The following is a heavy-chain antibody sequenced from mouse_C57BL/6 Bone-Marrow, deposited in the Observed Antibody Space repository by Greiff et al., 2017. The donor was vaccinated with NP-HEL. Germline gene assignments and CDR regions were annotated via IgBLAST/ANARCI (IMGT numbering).Heavy chain of an antibody. Sequence: QVQLKQPGAELVKPGASVKVSCKASGYTFTSYWMHWVKQRPGQGLEWIGRIHPSDSDTNYNQKFKGKATLTVDKSSSTAYMQLSSLTSEDSAVYYCAIIWDYDDSFAYWGQGTLVTVSA. J-gene: IGHJ3*01. CDR2: IHPSDSDT. V-gene: IGHV1-74*01. D-gene: IGHD2-4*01. CDR3: AIIWDYDDSFAY. CDR1: GYTFTSYW.